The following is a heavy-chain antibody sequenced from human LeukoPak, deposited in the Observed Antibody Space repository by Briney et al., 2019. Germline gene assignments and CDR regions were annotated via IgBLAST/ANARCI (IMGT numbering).Heavy chain of an antibody. CDR3: ARGRIAVANNWFDP. Sequence: ASVKVSCKASGGTFSIYAISWVRQAPGEGLEWMGGIIPIFGTANYAQKFQGRVTITTDESTSTAYMELSSLRSEDTAVYYCARGRIAVANNWFDPWGQATLVTVSS. D-gene: IGHD6-19*01. J-gene: IGHJ5*02. V-gene: IGHV1-69*05. CDR1: GGTFSIYA. CDR2: IIPIFGTA.